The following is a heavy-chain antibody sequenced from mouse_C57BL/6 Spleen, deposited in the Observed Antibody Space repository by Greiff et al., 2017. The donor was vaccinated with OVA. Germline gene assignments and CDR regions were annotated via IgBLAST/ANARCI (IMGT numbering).Heavy chain of an antibody. Sequence: QVQLKQPGAELVKPGASVKLSCKASGYTFTSYWMQWVKQRPGQGLEWIGEIDPSDSYTNYNQKFKGKATLTVDTSSSTAYMQLSSLTSEDSAVYYCAGYYGSRYGYAMDYWGQGTSVTVSS. J-gene: IGHJ4*01. CDR3: AGYYGSRYGYAMDY. CDR2: IDPSDSYT. CDR1: GYTFTSYW. D-gene: IGHD1-1*01. V-gene: IGHV1-50*01.